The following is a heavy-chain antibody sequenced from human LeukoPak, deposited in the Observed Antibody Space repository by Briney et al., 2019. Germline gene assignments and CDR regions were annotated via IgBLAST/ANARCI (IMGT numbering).Heavy chain of an antibody. J-gene: IGHJ6*04. CDR2: IYYSGST. CDR1: GGSISSYY. D-gene: IGHD2-15*01. CDR3: ARDPGYCSGGSCSDYYYYGMDV. V-gene: IGHV4-59*01. Sequence: SETLSLTCTVSGGSISSYYWSWIRQPPGKGLEWIGYIYYSGSTNYNPSLKGRVTISVDTSKNQFSLKLSSVTAADTAVYYCARDPGYCSGGSCSDYYYYGMDVWGKGTTVTVSS.